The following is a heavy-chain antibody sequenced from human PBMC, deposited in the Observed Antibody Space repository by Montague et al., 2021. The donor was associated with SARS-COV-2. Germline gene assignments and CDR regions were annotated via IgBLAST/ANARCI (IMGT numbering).Heavy chain of an antibody. CDR1: GFSFSGYA. V-gene: IGHV3-23*03. CDR2: IYSGGDST. CDR3: AKPGPFAFYFES. J-gene: IGHJ4*02. Sequence: SLRLSCAAPGFSFSGYAMNWVRQAPGKGLEWISVIYSGGDSTYYADSVRGRFTISRDDSKNTLFLHLNNLSAEDTAIYYCAKPGPFAFYFESWGQGTLVTASS. D-gene: IGHD3-10*01.